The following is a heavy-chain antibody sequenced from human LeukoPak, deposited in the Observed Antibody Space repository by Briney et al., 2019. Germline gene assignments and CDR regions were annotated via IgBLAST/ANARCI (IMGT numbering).Heavy chain of an antibody. CDR3: ATYRQVLLPFES. J-gene: IGHJ4*02. CDR1: GFTFSTFA. Sequence: GGSPRLSCAASGFTFSTFAMIWVRQPPGKGLEWVSSTFPSGGEIHYADSVRGRFTISRDNSKSTLSLQMNSLRAEDTAIYYCATYRQVLLPFESWGQGTLVTVSS. D-gene: IGHD2-8*02. CDR2: TFPSGGEI. V-gene: IGHV3-23*01.